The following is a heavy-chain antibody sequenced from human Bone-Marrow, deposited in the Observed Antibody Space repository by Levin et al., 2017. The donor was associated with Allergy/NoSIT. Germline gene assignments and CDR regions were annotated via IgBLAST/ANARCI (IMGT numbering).Heavy chain of an antibody. CDR1: GFTFSNYG. J-gene: IGHJ6*02. D-gene: IGHD6-6*01. Sequence: GESLKISCVVSGFTFSNYGMHWVRQAPGKGLEWVAVISYDGSNKYYGDSVKGRFTISRDNSNNTLHLQMNSLRGDDTAVYYCAKDGHSYSSSFYSFYHNYGMDVWGQGSTVTVSS. CDR2: ISYDGSNK. CDR3: AKDGHSYSSSFYSFYHNYGMDV. V-gene: IGHV3-30*18.